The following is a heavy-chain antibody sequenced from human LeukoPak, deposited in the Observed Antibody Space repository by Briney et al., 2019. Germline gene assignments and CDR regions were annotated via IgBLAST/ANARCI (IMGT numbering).Heavy chain of an antibody. V-gene: IGHV3-15*01. Sequence: PGGSLRLSCAASGFTFSNAWMTWVRQAPGKGLEWVGRIKTKTDGGTTDYAAPVKGRFTISRDDSKNTLYVQMNSQKTEDTAVYYCTTDIRRYYYDTSGYWGQGTLVTVSS. CDR1: GFTFSNAW. CDR2: IKTKTDGGTT. J-gene: IGHJ4*02. D-gene: IGHD3-22*01. CDR3: TTDIRRYYYDTSGY.